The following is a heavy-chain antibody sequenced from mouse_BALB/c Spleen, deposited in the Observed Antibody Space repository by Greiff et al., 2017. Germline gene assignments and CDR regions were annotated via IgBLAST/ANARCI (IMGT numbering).Heavy chain of an antibody. CDR3: ARYGYDDDYAMDY. D-gene: IGHD2-2*01. CDR1: GFTFSSYA. V-gene: IGHV5-6-5*01. CDR2: ISSGGST. J-gene: IGHJ4*01. Sequence: EVQLVESGGGLVKPGGSLKLSCAASGFTFSSYAMSWVRQTPEKRLEWVASISSGGSTYYTDSVKGRFTISRDNARNILYLQMSSLRSEDTAMYYCARYGYDDDYAMDYWGQGTSVTVSS.